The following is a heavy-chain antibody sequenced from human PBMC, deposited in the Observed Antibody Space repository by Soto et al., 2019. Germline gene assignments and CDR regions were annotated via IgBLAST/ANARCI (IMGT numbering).Heavy chain of an antibody. CDR2: ISTAHSDI. V-gene: IGHV1-18*01. Sequence: QVQLVQSGAEVKKPGASVKVSCKASGYSFTAYGISWVRQAPGQGLEWMGWISTAHSDIGYAQKFQGRVTMTTDTSTSTAYMELRSLRSDDTAVYYCARDLAYIREFWGQGPLVTVSS. CDR3: ARDLAYIREF. J-gene: IGHJ4*02. D-gene: IGHD4-17*01. CDR1: GYSFTAYG.